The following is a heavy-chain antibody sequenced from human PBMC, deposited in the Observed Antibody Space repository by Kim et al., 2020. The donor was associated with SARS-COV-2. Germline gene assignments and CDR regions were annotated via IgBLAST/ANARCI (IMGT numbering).Heavy chain of an antibody. V-gene: IGHV4-61*01. Sequence: SETLSLTCTVYGGSVSSATYYWSWIRQPPGKGLEWIAYIYYTGSTNFNPSLKSRATISVDTSKNQFSLKLSSVTAADTAVYYCARVNYASGRNFDYWGQG. CDR3: ARVNYASGRNFDY. CDR1: GGSVSSATYY. J-gene: IGHJ4*02. D-gene: IGHD3-10*01. CDR2: IYYTGST.